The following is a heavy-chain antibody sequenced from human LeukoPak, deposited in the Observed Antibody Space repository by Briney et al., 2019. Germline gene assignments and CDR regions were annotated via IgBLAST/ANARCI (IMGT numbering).Heavy chain of an antibody. V-gene: IGHV3-30*02. Sequence: PSGTLSLSCAASGFTFSNYGRNWVRQPPGKGLEWVAHIRYDGSNRYYADSMKGGFTISRDTYNHTLYQQLNSLSAEDAAAYYCARGGAVAGTVASYFDYWGQGTLVTVSS. CDR2: IRYDGSNR. CDR1: GFTFSNYG. D-gene: IGHD6-19*01. J-gene: IGHJ4*02. CDR3: ARGGAVAGTVASYFDY.